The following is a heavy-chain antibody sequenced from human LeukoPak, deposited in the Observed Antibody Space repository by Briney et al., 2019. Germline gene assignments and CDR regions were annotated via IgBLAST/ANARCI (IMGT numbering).Heavy chain of an antibody. CDR1: GFTFIAYG. CDR2: ISDSGEST. D-gene: IGHD6-13*01. CDR3: GKDAIATTGTIPYFDS. V-gene: IGHV3-23*01. J-gene: IGHJ4*02. Sequence: PGGSLRLSCAASGFTFIAYGMSWVRQVPGQGLEWVSAISDSGESTYYADSVKGRFTISSDKSKNTLDLQMNSLRAEDTAVYYCGKDAIATTGTIPYFDSWGQGTLVTVSS.